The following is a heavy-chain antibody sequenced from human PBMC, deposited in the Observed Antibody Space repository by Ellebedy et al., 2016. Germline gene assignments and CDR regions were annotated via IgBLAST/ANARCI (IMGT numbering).Heavy chain of an antibody. CDR3: RPGHYANL. V-gene: IGHV3-23*01. CDR1: GISFSDFF. CDR2: ISAGSDTT. D-gene: IGHD4-17*01. Sequence: GESLKISXATSGISFSDFFMSWVRQAPGGGLEWVSTISAGSDTTYLADSVRGRFTVSRDNSKSILYLHMNNLRADDTAVYYCRPGHYANLWGHGTLVTVSS. J-gene: IGHJ5*02.